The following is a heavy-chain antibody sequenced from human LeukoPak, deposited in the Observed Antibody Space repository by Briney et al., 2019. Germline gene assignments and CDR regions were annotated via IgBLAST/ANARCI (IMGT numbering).Heavy chain of an antibody. CDR2: ISSSSSYI. D-gene: IGHD1-26*01. CDR1: GFTFSSYS. CDR3: ARESCMRGSYWFDP. Sequence: GGSLRLSCAASGFTFSSYSMNWVPQAPGKGLEWVSSISSSSSYIYYADSVKGRFTISRDNAKNSLYLQMNSLRAEDTAVYYCARESCMRGSYWFDPWGQGALVTLCS. V-gene: IGHV3-21*01. J-gene: IGHJ5*02.